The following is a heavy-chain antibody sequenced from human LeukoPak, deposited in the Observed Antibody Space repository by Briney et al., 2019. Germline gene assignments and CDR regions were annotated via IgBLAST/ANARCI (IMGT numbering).Heavy chain of an antibody. J-gene: IGHJ5*02. CDR2: IYHSGNT. CDR1: GYSISSGYY. CDR3: ARHSNWNPNWFDP. Sequence: SETLSLTCAVSGYSISSGYYWGWIRQPPGKGLEWIGSIYHSGNTYYNPSLKSRVTISVDTSKNQFSLKLSSVTAADTAVYYCARHSNWNPNWFDPWGQGTLVTISS. D-gene: IGHD1-1*01. V-gene: IGHV4-38-2*01.